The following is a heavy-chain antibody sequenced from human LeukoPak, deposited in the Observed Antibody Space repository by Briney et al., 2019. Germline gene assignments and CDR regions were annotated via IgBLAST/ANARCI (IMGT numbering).Heavy chain of an antibody. J-gene: IGHJ6*03. CDR2: IKKDGSEK. CDR1: GGSFSGYY. Sequence: ETLSLTCAVYGGSFSGYYWSWVRQAPGKGLEWVANIKKDGSEKYYVDSVKGRFTISRDNAKTSLYLQMNSLRADDTAIYYCAKDRRDGPGAYYTDVWGKGTSVTVS. V-gene: IGHV3-7*03. D-gene: IGHD3-10*01. CDR3: AKDRRDGPGAYYTDV.